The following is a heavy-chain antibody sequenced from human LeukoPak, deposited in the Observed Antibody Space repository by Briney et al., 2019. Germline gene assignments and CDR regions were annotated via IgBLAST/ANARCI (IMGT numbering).Heavy chain of an antibody. CDR2: MNPNSDNT. V-gene: IGHV1-8*01. CDR3: ARGNGTDV. J-gene: IGHJ6*02. CDR1: EYTFSSYE. Sequence: GASVKVSCKASEYTFSSYEINWVRQATGQGLEWMGWMNPNSDNTGYAQKFQGRVTMTRNTSISTAYMELSSLRFDDTAVYYCARGNGTDVWGQGTTVTVS.